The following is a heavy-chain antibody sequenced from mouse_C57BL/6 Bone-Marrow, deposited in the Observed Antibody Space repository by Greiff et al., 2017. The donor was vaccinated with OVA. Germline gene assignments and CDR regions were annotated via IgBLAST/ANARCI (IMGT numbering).Heavy chain of an antibody. J-gene: IGHJ3*01. CDR2: IDPSDSYT. CDR1: GYTFTSYW. D-gene: IGHD1-1*01. Sequence: VQLQQSGAELVMPGASVKLSCKASGYTFTSYWMHWVKQRPGQGLEWIGEIDPSDSYTNYNQKFKGKSTLTVDKSSSTAYMQLSSLTSEDSAVYYCARHGSSYGFAYWGQGTLVTVSA. CDR3: ARHGSSYGFAY. V-gene: IGHV1-69*01.